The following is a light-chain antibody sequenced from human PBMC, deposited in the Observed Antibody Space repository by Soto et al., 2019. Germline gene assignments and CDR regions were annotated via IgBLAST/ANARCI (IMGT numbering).Light chain of an antibody. CDR3: QQYNNWPLT. J-gene: IGKJ4*01. CDR1: QSVSNN. V-gene: IGKV3-15*01. CDR2: GAS. Sequence: EIVVTQSPATLSVSPGERATLSCRASQSVSNNLAWYQQRPGQAPRLLIYGASTRPTDIPARFSGSGSGTEFTLTISSLQSEDFAVYYCQQYNNWPLTFGGGTKVEIK.